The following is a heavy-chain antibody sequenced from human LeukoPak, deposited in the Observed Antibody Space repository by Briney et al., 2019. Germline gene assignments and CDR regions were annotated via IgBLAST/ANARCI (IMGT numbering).Heavy chain of an antibody. CDR1: GFTFSDYA. J-gene: IGHJ4*02. CDR3: AKSVYDRNGYYYDFDY. V-gene: IGHV3-23*01. D-gene: IGHD3-22*01. Sequence: GGSLRLSCAATGFTFSDYAMSWVRQAPGKGLEWVSAISGSGVTTYYAGSVEGRFTISRDNSKNTLYLQMNSLRAEDTAVYYCAKSVYDRNGYYYDFDYWGQGTLVTVSS. CDR2: ISGSGVTT.